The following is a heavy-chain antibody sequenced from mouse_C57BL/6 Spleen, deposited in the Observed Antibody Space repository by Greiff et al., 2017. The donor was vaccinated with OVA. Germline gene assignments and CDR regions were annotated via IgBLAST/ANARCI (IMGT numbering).Heavy chain of an antibody. Sequence: VQLQQPGAELVKPGASVKLSCKASGYTFTSYWMHWVKQRPGQGLEWIGMIHPNSGSTNYNEKFKSKATLTVDKSSSTAYMQLSSLTSEDSAVYYCARRYYDYDEYYFDYWGQGTTLTVSA. D-gene: IGHD2-4*01. CDR3: ARRYYDYDEYYFDY. J-gene: IGHJ2*01. CDR2: IHPNSGST. V-gene: IGHV1-64*01. CDR1: GYTFTSYW.